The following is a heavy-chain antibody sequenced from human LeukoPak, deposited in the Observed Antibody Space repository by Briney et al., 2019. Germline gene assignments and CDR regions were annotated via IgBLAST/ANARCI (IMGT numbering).Heavy chain of an antibody. J-gene: IGHJ3*02. CDR2: MNPNNVNT. D-gene: IGHD6-19*01. Sequence: ASVKVSCKASGYTFTSYDINWVRQATGQGLGWMGWMNPNNVNTGYAQKFQGRVAMTRNTSISTAYMELSSLRSEDTAVYYCGRVEPQWLLLGNAFDIWGEGTMVTVSS. V-gene: IGHV1-8*01. CDR3: GRVEPQWLLLGNAFDI. CDR1: GYTFTSYD.